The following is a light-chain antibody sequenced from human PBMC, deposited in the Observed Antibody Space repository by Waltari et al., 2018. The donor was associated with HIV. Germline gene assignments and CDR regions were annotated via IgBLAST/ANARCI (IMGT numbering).Light chain of an antibody. Sequence: SSELTQDPAVSVALGQTVKITCQGDSLRSYYANWYQQKPGQAPVIVIYGKKNRPSGIPDRFAGSSSGNTASVTITGAQAEDEADYYCDSRDSSGNHLGDVFGTGTKVTVL. CDR2: GKK. CDR1: SLRSYY. CDR3: DSRDSSGNHLGDV. V-gene: IGLV3-19*01. J-gene: IGLJ1*01.